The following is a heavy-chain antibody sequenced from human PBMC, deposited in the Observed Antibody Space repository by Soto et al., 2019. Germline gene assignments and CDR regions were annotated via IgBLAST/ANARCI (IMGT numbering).Heavy chain of an antibody. Sequence: SEILSLTCTVSGGSMTNYHWHWVRQSPGKKMEWIGYIYYTGTTSYNPSLESRVSISVDTSKNQFSLKLSAVTAADTAVYFCARDRFEDGFRYFFDYWGQGILVPVPQ. V-gene: IGHV4-59*01. CDR1: GGSMTNYH. D-gene: IGHD3-10*01. CDR2: IYYTGTT. CDR3: ARDRFEDGFRYFFDY. J-gene: IGHJ4*02.